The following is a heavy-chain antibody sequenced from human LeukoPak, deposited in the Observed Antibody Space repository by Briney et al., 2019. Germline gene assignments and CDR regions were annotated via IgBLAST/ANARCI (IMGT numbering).Heavy chain of an antibody. CDR2: ISSSGSTI. J-gene: IGHJ4*02. V-gene: IGHV3-11*04. D-gene: IGHD6-19*01. CDR3: AIASEQWLVRGGVY. CDR1: GFTFSDYY. Sequence: GGSLRLSCATSGFTFSDYYMSWIRQAPGKGLEWVSYISSSGSTIYYADSVKGRFTISRDNAKNSLYLQMNSLRAEDTAVYYCAIASEQWLVRGGVYWGQGTLVTVSS.